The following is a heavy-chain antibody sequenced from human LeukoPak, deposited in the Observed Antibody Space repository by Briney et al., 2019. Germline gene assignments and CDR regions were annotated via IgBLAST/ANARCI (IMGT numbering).Heavy chain of an antibody. V-gene: IGHV4-4*07. J-gene: IGHJ4*02. CDR2: ISGSGST. Sequence: SETLSLTCSVSGDSISYFYWSWIRQAAGKGLEWIGRISGSGSTDYNASLKSRVTMSVDTSKNQFSLKLSSVTAADTAVYYCARGSPVDTMIVVVNYYFDYWGQGTLVIVSS. D-gene: IGHD3-22*01. CDR3: ARGSPVDTMIVVVNYYFDY. CDR1: GDSISYFY.